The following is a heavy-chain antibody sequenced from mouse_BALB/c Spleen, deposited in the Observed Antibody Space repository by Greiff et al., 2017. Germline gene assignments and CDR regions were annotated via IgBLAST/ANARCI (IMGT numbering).Heavy chain of an antibody. CDR1: GYSITSDYA. J-gene: IGHJ4*01. CDR3: ARYYYDYGGAMDY. CDR2: ISYSGST. Sequence: EVKLMESGPGLVKPSQSLSLTCTVTGYSITSDYAWNWIRQFPGNKLEWMGYISYSGSTSYNPSLKCRITITRDTSKNQFFLQLNSVTTEDTATYDCARYYYDYGGAMDYWGQGTTVTVSS. V-gene: IGHV3-2*02. D-gene: IGHD2-4*01.